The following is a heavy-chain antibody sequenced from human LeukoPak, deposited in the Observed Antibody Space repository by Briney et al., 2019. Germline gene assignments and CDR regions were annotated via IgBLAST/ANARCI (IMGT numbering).Heavy chain of an antibody. V-gene: IGHV3-11*04. CDR2: YRCVAFPL. D-gene: IGHD1-26*01. Sequence: AGRSLRLSCAAVPGFTFRDYVCWLRQAPGKGLAWVSYYRCVAFPLYYAESVNGRFTISRDNATISLYLQIDSLRPEDMAVTYCARRRWENDYWGQGTLVTVSS. J-gene: IGHJ4*02. CDR1: GFTFRDYV. CDR3: ARRRWENDY.